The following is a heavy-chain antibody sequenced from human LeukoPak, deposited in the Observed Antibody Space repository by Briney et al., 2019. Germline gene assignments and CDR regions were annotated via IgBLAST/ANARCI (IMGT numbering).Heavy chain of an antibody. J-gene: IGHJ6*03. V-gene: IGHV4-34*01. Sequence: TSETLSLTCAVYGGSFSGYYWSWIRQPPGKGLEWIGEINHSGSTNYNPSLKSRVTISVDTSKNQFSLKLSSVTAADTAVYYCARGGYYYYMDVWGKGTTVTVSS. CDR2: INHSGST. CDR3: ARGGYYYYMDV. CDR1: GGSFSGYY.